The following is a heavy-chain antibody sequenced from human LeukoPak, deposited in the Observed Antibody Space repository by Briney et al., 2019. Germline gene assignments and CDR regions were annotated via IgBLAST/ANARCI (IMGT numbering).Heavy chain of an antibody. J-gene: IGHJ4*02. D-gene: IGHD3-22*01. Sequence: RASVKVSCKASGYTFTGYYMHWVRQAPGQGLEWMGWINPNSGGTNYAQKFQGRVTMTRDTSISTAYMELSRLRSDDTAVYYCARRFTYYYDSSGYPGRPVLDYWGQGTLVTVSS. V-gene: IGHV1-2*02. CDR1: GYTFTGYY. CDR2: INPNSGGT. CDR3: ARRFTYYYDSSGYPGRPVLDY.